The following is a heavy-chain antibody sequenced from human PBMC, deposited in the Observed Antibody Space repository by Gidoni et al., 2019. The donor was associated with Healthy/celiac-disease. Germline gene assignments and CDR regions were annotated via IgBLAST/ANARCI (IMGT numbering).Heavy chain of an antibody. D-gene: IGHD3-22*01. Sequence: EVQLVESGGGLIQPGGSLRLSCAASGFPVSSNYMSWVRQAPGKGLEWVSVIYSGGSTYYADSVKGRFTISRDNSKNTLYLQMNSLRAEDTAVYYCARCYYDSSGYYPDYWGQGTLVTVSS. CDR1: GFPVSSNY. V-gene: IGHV3-53*01. CDR2: IYSGGST. CDR3: ARCYYDSSGYYPDY. J-gene: IGHJ4*02.